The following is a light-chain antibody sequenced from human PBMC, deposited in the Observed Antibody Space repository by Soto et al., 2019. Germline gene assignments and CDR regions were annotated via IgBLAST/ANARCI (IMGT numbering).Light chain of an antibody. CDR3: LQYNGHSWT. CDR2: KAS. V-gene: IGKV1-5*03. CDR1: QSISNW. J-gene: IGKJ1*01. Sequence: DIQMTQSPSTLSASVGDRVTITCRASQSISNWLAWYQHKPGKAPKLLIYKASNLESGVPSRFSGSGSGTEFTLTINTLQPEDFASYYCLQYNGHSWTFGQETKVEIK.